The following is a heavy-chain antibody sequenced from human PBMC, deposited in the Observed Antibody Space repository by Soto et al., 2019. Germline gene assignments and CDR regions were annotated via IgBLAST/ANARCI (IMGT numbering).Heavy chain of an antibody. CDR1: GGSFSGYY. CDR3: ARGGRRNLLWFGEPSYGMDV. J-gene: IGHJ6*02. V-gene: IGHV4-34*01. CDR2: INHSGST. Sequence: PSETLSLTCAVYGGSFSGYYWSWIRQPPGKGLEWIGEINHSGSTNYNPSLKSRVTISVDTSKNQFSLKLSSVTAADTAVYYCARGGRRNLLWFGEPSYGMDVWGQGTTVTVSS. D-gene: IGHD3-10*01.